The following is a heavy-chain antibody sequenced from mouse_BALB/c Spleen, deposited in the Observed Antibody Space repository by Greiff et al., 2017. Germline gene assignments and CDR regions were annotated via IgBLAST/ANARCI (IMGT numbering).Heavy chain of an antibody. CDR2: INPSSGYT. J-gene: IGHJ2*01. V-gene: IGHV1-4*02. Sequence: VQLQQSAAELARPGASVKMSCKASGYTFTSYTMHWVKQRPGQGLEWIGYINPSSGYTEYNQKFKDKTTLTADKSSSTAYMQLSSLTSEDSAVYYCAREEGYYYFDYWGQGTTLTVSA. CDR3: AREEGYYYFDY. CDR1: GYTFTSYT.